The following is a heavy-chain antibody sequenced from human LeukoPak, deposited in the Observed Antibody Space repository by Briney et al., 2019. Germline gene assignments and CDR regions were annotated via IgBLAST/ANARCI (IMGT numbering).Heavy chain of an antibody. CDR1: GYTFIAYY. V-gene: IGHV1-46*01. CDR2: INPSGGST. Sequence: AASVKVSCRASGYTFIAYYMHWVRQAPGQGLEWMGIINPSGGSTSYAQKFQGRVTMTRDMSTSTVYMELSSLRSEDTAVYYCARVVDYPRTGYYFDYWGQGTLVTVSS. D-gene: IGHD2-2*01. J-gene: IGHJ4*02. CDR3: ARVVDYPRTGYYFDY.